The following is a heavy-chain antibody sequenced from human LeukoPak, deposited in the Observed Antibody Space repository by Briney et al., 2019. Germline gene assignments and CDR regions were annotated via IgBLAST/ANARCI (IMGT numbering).Heavy chain of an antibody. CDR1: GFTFSSYA. CDR2: ISYDGSNK. Sequence: GSLRLSCAASGFTFSSYAMHWVRQAPGKGLEWVAVISYDGSNKYYADSVKGRFTISRDNSKNTLYLQMNSLRAEDTAVYYCAKDPGGYYDSSGYYDYWGQGTLVTVSS. V-gene: IGHV3-30-3*01. D-gene: IGHD3-22*01. CDR3: AKDPGGYYDSSGYYDY. J-gene: IGHJ4*02.